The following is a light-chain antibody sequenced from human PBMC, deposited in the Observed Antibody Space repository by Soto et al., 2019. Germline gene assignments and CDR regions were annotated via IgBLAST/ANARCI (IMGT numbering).Light chain of an antibody. Sequence: EIVLTQSPGTLSLSPGERATLSCRASHSASSSLAWYQQKPGQAPRLLIYGASSRATGLPDRFSGGGSGTDFTLTISSLQPDDFATYYCQHYNSYSEAFGQGTKVELK. CDR1: HSASSS. CDR3: QHYNSYSEA. CDR2: GAS. V-gene: IGKV3-20*01. J-gene: IGKJ1*01.